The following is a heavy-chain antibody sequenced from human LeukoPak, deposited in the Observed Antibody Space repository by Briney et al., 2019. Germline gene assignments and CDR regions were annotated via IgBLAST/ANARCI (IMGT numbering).Heavy chain of an antibody. CDR1: GFTLRTYW. D-gene: IGHD6-6*01. V-gene: IGHV3-7*04. CDR3: ARADDSSSGYFDY. CDR2: IKRDGSEK. J-gene: IGHJ4*02. Sequence: PGGSLRLSCAASGFTLRTYWMSWVRQAPGKGLEWVASIKRDGSEKYYVDSVKGRFTISRDNAKNSLYLQMNSLRAEDTAVYYCARADDSSSGYFDYWGQGTLVTVSS.